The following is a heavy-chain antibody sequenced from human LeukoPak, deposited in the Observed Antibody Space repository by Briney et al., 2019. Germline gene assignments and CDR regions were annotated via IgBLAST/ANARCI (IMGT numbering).Heavy chain of an antibody. CDR2: IYHSGST. J-gene: IGHJ4*02. CDR3: ARLDYDFWSGYYGFDY. D-gene: IGHD3-3*01. Sequence: SETLSLTCAVSGYSISSGYYWGWIRQPPGKGLEWIGSIYHSGSTHYNPSLKSRVTISVDTSKNQFSLKLSSVTAADTAVYYCARLDYDFWSGYYGFDYWGQGTLVTVSS. V-gene: IGHV4-38-2*01. CDR1: GYSISSGYY.